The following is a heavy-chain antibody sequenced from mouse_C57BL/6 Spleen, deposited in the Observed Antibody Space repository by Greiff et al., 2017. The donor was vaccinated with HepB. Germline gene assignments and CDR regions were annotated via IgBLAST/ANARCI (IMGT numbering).Heavy chain of an antibody. CDR2: ISNGGGST. CDR3: ARQNYGSLDY. D-gene: IGHD1-1*01. J-gene: IGHJ2*01. CDR1: GFTFSDYY. V-gene: IGHV5-12*01. Sequence: EVKLMESGGGLVQPGGSLKLSCAASGFTFSDYYMYWVRQTPEKRLEWVAYISNGGGSTYYPDTVKGRFTISRDNAKNTLYLQMSRLKSEDTAMYYCARQNYGSLDYWGQGTTLTVSS.